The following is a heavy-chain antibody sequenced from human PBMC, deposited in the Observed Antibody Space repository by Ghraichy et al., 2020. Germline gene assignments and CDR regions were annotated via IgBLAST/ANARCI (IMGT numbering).Heavy chain of an antibody. J-gene: IGHJ6*02. Sequence: GGSLRLSCAASGFTFSSSSMNWVRQAPGKGLEGVSYISSSSSNIYYADSGKGRFTISRDNAQNSLYLQMNSLRAQDTAVYYCARDIYGMDVWGQGTTVTVSS. V-gene: IGHV3-48*01. CDR3: ARDIYGMDV. CDR1: GFTFSSSS. CDR2: ISSSSSNI.